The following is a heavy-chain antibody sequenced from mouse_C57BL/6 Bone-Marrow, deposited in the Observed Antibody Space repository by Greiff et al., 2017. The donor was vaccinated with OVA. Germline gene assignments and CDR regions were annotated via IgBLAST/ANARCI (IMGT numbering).Heavy chain of an antibody. J-gene: IGHJ4*01. V-gene: IGHV10-3*01. CDR2: IRRKSSNYAT. D-gene: IGHD1-3*01. CDR1: GFTFNTYA. Sequence: EVQVVESGGGLVQPKGSLKLSCAASGFTFNTYAMHWVRQAPGKGLEWVARIRRKSSNYATYYADSVKDRLTISRDESHSTLYLQMNNLTTEDTAVYYCVRGGYNYDSMDYWGQGTSLTVSS. CDR3: VRGGYNYDSMDY.